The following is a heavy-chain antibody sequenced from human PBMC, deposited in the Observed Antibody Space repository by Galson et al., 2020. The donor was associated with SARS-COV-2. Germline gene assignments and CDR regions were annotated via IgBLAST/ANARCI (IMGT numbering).Heavy chain of an antibody. J-gene: IGHJ4*02. Sequence: GGSMRLSCAASGYTFSSYAMHWVRQAPGKGLEWVAVISYDGSNKYYADSVKGRFTISRDNSKNTLYLQMNSLRAEDTAVYYCARSHLAYFDWLYPLSLWGQGTLVTVSS. D-gene: IGHD3-9*01. CDR2: ISYDGSNK. V-gene: IGHV3-30-3*01. CDR3: ARSHLAYFDWLYPLSL. CDR1: GYTFSSYA.